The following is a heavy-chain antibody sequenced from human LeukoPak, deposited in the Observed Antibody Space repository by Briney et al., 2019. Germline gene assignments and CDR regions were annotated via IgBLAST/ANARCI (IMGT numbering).Heavy chain of an antibody. V-gene: IGHV4-59*01. D-gene: IGHD3-10*01. CDR2: IYYSGST. CDR1: GGSISSYY. CDR3: ASHSMVQGVMF. J-gene: IGHJ4*02. Sequence: SETLSLTCTVSGGSISSYYWSWIRQPPGKGLEWIGYIYYSGSTNYNPSPKSRVTISVDTSKNQFSLKLSSVTAADTAVYYCASHSMVQGVMFWGQGTLVTVSS.